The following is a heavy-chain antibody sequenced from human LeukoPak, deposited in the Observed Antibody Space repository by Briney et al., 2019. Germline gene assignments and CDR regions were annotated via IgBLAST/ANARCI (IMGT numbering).Heavy chain of an antibody. Sequence: GGSLRHSCAASGFTFSSYGMHWVRQAPGKGLEWVAVISYDGSNKYYADSVKGRFTISRDNSKNTLYLQMNSLRAEDTAVYYCARGPHYYDSSGTPPNWGQGTLVTVSS. V-gene: IGHV3-30*03. CDR2: ISYDGSNK. CDR3: ARGPHYYDSSGTPPN. J-gene: IGHJ4*02. CDR1: GFTFSSYG. D-gene: IGHD3-22*01.